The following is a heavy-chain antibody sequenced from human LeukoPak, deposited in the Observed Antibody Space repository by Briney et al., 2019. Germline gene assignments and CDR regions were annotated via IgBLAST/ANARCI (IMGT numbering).Heavy chain of an antibody. Sequence: SQTLSLTCAISGDSVSSNRAAWNWTRQSPSRGLEWLGRTYYRSKWYNDYAVSVKSRITINPDTSKNQFSLQLNSVTPEDTAVYYCARDRNNWGSSEFDYWGQGTLVTVSS. J-gene: IGHJ4*02. CDR1: GDSVSSNRAA. V-gene: IGHV6-1*01. CDR2: TYYRSKWYN. CDR3: ARDRNNWGSSEFDY. D-gene: IGHD7-27*01.